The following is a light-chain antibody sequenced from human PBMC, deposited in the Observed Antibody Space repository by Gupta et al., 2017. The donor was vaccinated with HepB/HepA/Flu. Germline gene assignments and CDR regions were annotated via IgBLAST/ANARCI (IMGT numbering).Light chain of an antibody. CDR3: AAWDDSLKDVL. CDR2: YND. Sequence: QSVLRQPPSVSGTPGQRVTIPCSGSSSNIGRTNVNWYQQLPGTAPKLLIYYNDQRPSGVPDRFSASKSGTSASLVISGLQSEDEADYFCAAWDDSLKDVLFGGGTKLTVL. J-gene: IGLJ2*01. CDR1: SSNIGRTN. V-gene: IGLV1-44*01.